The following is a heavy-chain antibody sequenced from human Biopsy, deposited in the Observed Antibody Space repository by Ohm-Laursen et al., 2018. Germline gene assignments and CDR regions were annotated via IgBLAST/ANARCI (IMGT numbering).Heavy chain of an antibody. J-gene: IGHJ6*02. CDR1: GFTFTDYD. Sequence: SLRLSCAASGFTFTDYDISWVRHVPGQGLEWLALIIPSFITLYKAVTGRGRFFIPRDDAKNSVFLEMSSLRADDTALYFCARNVRLEMTDHSGVTTYSRYFAMDAWGRGTTVTVSS. V-gene: IGHV3-11*01. D-gene: IGHD1-1*01. CDR2: IIPSFITL. CDR3: ARNVRLEMTDHSGVTTYSRYFAMDA.